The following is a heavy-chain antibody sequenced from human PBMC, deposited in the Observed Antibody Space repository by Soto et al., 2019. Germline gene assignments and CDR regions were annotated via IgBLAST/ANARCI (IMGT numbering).Heavy chain of an antibody. J-gene: IGHJ4*03. CDR1: QFTFSTYA. V-gene: IGHV3-23*04. CDR2: ISGSGSTS. Sequence: DVQLVESGGGLVQPGGSLRLSCAASQFTFSTYAMNWVRQAPGKGLQWVSSISGSGSTSYYTDSVRGRFTISRDNSKNNLKIQMDSLAAEDTAIFFCEKDGGRGIAAGGVVDYWGHGTLVTVSS. CDR3: EKDGGRGIAAGGVVDY. D-gene: IGHD6-13*01.